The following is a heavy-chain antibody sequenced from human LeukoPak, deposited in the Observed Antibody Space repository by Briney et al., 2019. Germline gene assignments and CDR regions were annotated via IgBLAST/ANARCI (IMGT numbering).Heavy chain of an antibody. Sequence: GASVKVSCKASGYTSTGYYMHWVRQAPGQGLEWMGWINPNSGGTNYAQKFQGRVTMTRDTSISTAYMELSRLRSDDTAVYYCARDPYYDILTGYYKRSWFDPWGQGTLVTVSS. J-gene: IGHJ5*02. V-gene: IGHV1-2*02. CDR1: GYTSTGYY. CDR3: ARDPYYDILTGYYKRSWFDP. CDR2: INPNSGGT. D-gene: IGHD3-9*01.